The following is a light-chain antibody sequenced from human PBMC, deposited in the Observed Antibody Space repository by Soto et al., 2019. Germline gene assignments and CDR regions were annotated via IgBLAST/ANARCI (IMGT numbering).Light chain of an antibody. CDR1: SNDVGGYNY. CDR3: CSYAGSYTFYV. J-gene: IGLJ1*01. Sequence: QSVLTQPRSVSGSPGQSVTISCTGSSNDVGGYNYVSWYQQHPGKAPKLMIYDVSKRPSGVPDRFSGSKSGNTASLTISGLQAEDEADYYCCSYAGSYTFYVFGTGTRSPS. CDR2: DVS. V-gene: IGLV2-11*01.